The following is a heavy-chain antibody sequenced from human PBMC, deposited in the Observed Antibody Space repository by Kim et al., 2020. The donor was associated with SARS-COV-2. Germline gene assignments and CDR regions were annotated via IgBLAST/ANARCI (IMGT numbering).Heavy chain of an antibody. Sequence: ASVKVSCKASGYTFTGYYMHWVRQAPGQGLEWMGRINPNSGGTNYAQKFQGRVTMTRDTSISTAYMELSRLRSDDTAVYYCARDSVRCSSTSCYRTNWFDPWGQGTLVTVSS. CDR3: ARDSVRCSSTSCYRTNWFDP. CDR2: INPNSGGT. V-gene: IGHV1-2*06. CDR1: GYTFTGYY. J-gene: IGHJ5*02. D-gene: IGHD2-2*01.